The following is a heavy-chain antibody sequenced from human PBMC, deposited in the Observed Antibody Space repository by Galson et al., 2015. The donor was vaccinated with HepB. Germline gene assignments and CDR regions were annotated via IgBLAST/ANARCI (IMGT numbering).Heavy chain of an antibody. CDR1: GYTFSSYS. D-gene: IGHD4/OR15-4a*01. V-gene: IGHV1-18*01. J-gene: IGHJ4*02. CDR2: INTYNGNT. Sequence: SVKVSCKASGYTFSSYSITWVRQAPGQGLEWMGWINTYNGNTNYAQRVQDRVALTTDKSARTVYMELRSLRSDDTAVYYCVRDLTMVGHYAGYWGQGTLVTVSS. CDR3: VRDLTMVGHYAGY.